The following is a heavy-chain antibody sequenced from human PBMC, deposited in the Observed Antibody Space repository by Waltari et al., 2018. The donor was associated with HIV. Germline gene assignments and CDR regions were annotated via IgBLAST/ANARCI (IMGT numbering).Heavy chain of an antibody. Sequence: QVQVVQSGAEVKKPGASVKISCKASGYTFSRYGMDWVRQAPGQRLEWMGRINAGNGDTKYSQKFQGRVTISRDTSASTAYMELSSLRSEDTAVYYCARTYDVLTGFGWFDPLGPGDPGHRLL. J-gene: IGHJ5*02. V-gene: IGHV1-3*01. CDR1: GYTFSRYG. CDR2: INAGNGDT. D-gene: IGHD3-9*01. CDR3: ARTYDVLTGFGWFDP.